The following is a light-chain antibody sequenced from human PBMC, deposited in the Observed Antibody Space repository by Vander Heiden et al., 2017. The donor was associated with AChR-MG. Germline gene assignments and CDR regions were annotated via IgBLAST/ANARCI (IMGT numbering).Light chain of an antibody. CDR2: DAS. J-gene: IGKJ2*01. V-gene: IGKV1-33*01. CDR1: QDISNY. Sequence: DIQITQSPSFLSASVGDRVTITCQASQDISNYLNSYQQKPGKAPKLLIYDASNFETGVPSRLSGSGSGTDFTFTISSLLPEDITTYYCQEHYNLPYTFGQGTKLEIK. CDR3: QEHYNLPYT.